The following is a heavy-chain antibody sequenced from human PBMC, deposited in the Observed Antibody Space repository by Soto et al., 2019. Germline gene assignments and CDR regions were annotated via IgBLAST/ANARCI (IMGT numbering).Heavy chain of an antibody. Sequence: GASVKVSCKASGYTFTSYYMHWVRQAPGQGLEWMGIINPSGGSTSYAQKFQGRVTMTRDTSTSTVYMELSSLRSEDTAVYYCARDGPHYGDRPHFGDYWGQGTLVTVSS. CDR2: INPSGGST. J-gene: IGHJ4*02. CDR1: GYTFTSYY. V-gene: IGHV1-46*01. D-gene: IGHD4-17*01. CDR3: ARDGPHYGDRPHFGDY.